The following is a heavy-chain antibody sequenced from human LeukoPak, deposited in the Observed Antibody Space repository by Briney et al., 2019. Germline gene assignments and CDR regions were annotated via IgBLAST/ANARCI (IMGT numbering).Heavy chain of an antibody. J-gene: IGHJ5*02. CDR1: GGTFSSYA. D-gene: IGHD2-15*01. CDR3: ARASPYCSGGSCFRFDP. V-gene: IGHV1-69*05. CDR2: IIPIFGTA. Sequence: SVNVSCQASGGTFSSYAINWLRQAPGQGLAWMGRIIPIFGTAIYAQKFQGRVTITTDESTSTAYMELSSLRSEDTAVYYCARASPYCSGGSCFRFDPWGQGTLVTVSS.